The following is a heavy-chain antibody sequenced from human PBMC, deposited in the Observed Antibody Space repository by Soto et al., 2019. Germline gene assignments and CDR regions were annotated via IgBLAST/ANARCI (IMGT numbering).Heavy chain of an antibody. D-gene: IGHD3-10*01. V-gene: IGHV3-30-3*01. CDR3: ARESGGLDY. Sequence: QVQLVESGGGVVQPGRSLRLSCAASGFTFSGYTMHWVCQAPGKGLEWVALISHDGSNEFYADSVKGRFTISRDNSRNTLFLQKNSLRAEDTAVYYCARESGGLDYWGQGTLLTVSS. CDR2: ISHDGSNE. CDR1: GFTFSGYT. J-gene: IGHJ4*02.